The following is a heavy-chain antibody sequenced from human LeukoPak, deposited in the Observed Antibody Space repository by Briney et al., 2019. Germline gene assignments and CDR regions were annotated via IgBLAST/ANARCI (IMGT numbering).Heavy chain of an antibody. CDR1: GYSISSGYY. CDR3: ARESSSGSYLGPMEG. V-gene: IGHV4-38-2*02. Sequence: SSETLSLTCTVSGYSISSGYYWGWIRQPPGKGLEWIGSIYHSGSTYYNPSLKSRVTISVDTSKNQFSLKLSSVTAADTAMYYCARESSSGSYLGPMEGWGKGNTVNISS. CDR2: IYHSGST. D-gene: IGHD3-10*01. J-gene: IGHJ6*03.